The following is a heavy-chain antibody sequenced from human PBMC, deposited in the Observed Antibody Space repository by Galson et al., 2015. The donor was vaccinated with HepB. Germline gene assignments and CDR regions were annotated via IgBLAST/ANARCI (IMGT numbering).Heavy chain of an antibody. CDR1: GFTFSSYA. V-gene: IGHV3-23*01. CDR2: ISGSGGST. Sequence: SLRLSCAASGFTFSSYAMSWVRQAPGKGLEWVSAISGSGGSTYYADSVKGRFTISRDNSKNTLYLQMNSLRAEDTAVYYCAKDPTYSGSYYCNYWGQGTLVTVSS. D-gene: IGHD1-26*01. CDR3: AKDPTYSGSYYCNY. J-gene: IGHJ4*02.